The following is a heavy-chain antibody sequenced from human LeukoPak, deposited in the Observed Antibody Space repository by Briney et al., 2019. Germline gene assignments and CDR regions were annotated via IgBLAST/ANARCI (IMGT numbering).Heavy chain of an antibody. CDR2: ISAYNGNT. J-gene: IGHJ4*02. CDR3: ARAKPNYYDSSGYYSPFDY. D-gene: IGHD3-22*01. V-gene: IGHV1-18*01. CDR1: GYTFTSYG. Sequence: ASVKVSCKASGYTFTSYGISWVRQAPGQGLEWMGWISAYNGNTNYAQKLQGRVTMTTDTSTSTAYMELRSLRSDDTAVYYCARAKPNYYDSSGYYSPFDYWGQGTLVTVSS.